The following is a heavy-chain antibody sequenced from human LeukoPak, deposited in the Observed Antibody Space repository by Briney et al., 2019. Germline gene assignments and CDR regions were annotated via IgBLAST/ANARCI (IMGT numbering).Heavy chain of an antibody. V-gene: IGHV1-69*01. J-gene: IGHJ5*02. Sequence: SVKVSCKASGGTFSSYAISWVRQAPGQGLKWMGGIIPIFGTANYAQKFQGRVTITADESTSTAYMELSSLRSEDTAVYYCARGRGVLLWFGELLQTPNNWFDPWGQGTLVTVSS. D-gene: IGHD3-10*01. CDR1: GGTFSSYA. CDR3: ARGRGVLLWFGELLQTPNNWFDP. CDR2: IIPIFGTA.